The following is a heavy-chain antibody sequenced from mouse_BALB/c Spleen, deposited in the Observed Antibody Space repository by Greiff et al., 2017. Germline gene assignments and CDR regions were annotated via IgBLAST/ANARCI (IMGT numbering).Heavy chain of an antibody. CDR3: ARSWRGKRAMDY. CDR1: GYAFSSYW. CDR2: IYPGDGDT. V-gene: IGHV1-80*01. D-gene: IGHD1-1*02. Sequence: QVQLQQSGAELVRPGSSVKISCKASGYAFSSYWMNWVKQRPGQGLEWIGQIYPGDGDTNYNGKFKGKATLTADKSSSTAYMQLSSLTSEDSAVYFCARSWRGKRAMDYWGQGTSVTVSS. J-gene: IGHJ4*01.